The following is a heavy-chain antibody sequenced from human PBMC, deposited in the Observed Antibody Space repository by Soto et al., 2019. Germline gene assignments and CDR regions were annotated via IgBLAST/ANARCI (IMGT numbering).Heavy chain of an antibody. CDR2: IIPIFGTA. V-gene: IGHV1-69*13. CDR1: GGTFSSYA. D-gene: IGHD2-21*02. Sequence: SVKVSCKASGGTFSSYAISWVRQAPGQGLEWMGGIIPIFGTANYAQKFQGRVTITADESTSTAYMELSSLRSEDTAVYYCARDYGGNSIYFDYWGQGTLVTVSS. CDR3: ARDYGGNSIYFDY. J-gene: IGHJ4*02.